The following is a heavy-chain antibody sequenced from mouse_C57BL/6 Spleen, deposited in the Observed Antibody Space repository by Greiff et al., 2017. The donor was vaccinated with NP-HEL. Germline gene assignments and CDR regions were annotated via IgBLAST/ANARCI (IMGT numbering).Heavy chain of an antibody. V-gene: IGHV3-6*01. D-gene: IGHD2-1*01. Sequence: EVQLQQSGPGLVKPSQSLSLTCSVTGYSITSGYYWNWIRQFPGNKLEWMGYISYDGSNNYNPSLKNRISITRDTSKNQFFLKLNSVTTEDTATYYCARGGDGNYYWYFDVWGTGTTVTVSS. CDR1: GYSITSGYY. CDR2: ISYDGSN. J-gene: IGHJ1*03. CDR3: ARGGDGNYYWYFDV.